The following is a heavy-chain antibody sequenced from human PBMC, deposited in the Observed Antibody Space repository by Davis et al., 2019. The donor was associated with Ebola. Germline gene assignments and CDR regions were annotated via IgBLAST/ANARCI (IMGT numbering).Heavy chain of an antibody. V-gene: IGHV3-30*02. CDR3: AKESDGYSSSWYLKAFDY. CDR2: IWYDGSNK. D-gene: IGHD6-13*01. CDR1: GFTFSNYG. J-gene: IGHJ4*02. Sequence: GESLKISCAASGFTFSNYGMHWFRQAPGKGLEWVAVIWYDGSNKYYADSVKGRFTISRDNSRNTLYLQMNSLRAEDTAVYYCAKESDGYSSSWYLKAFDYWGQGTLVTVSS.